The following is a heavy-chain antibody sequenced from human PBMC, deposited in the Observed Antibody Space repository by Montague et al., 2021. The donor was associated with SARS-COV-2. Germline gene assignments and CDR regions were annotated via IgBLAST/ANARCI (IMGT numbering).Heavy chain of an antibody. J-gene: IGHJ6*02. D-gene: IGHD2-2*01. CDR2: ISYDGSNK. CDR1: GFTFSSYG. Sequence: YRRISWAASGFTFSSYGIHWVRQAPGKGLEWVAVISYDGSNKHYADSVKGRFTISRDNSKNTLYLQMNSLRAEDTAVYYCAKDQGDCSSSRCFRGWTYYYYGMDVWGQGTTVTVSS. V-gene: IGHV3-30*18. CDR3: AKDQGDCSSSRCFRGWTYYYYGMDV.